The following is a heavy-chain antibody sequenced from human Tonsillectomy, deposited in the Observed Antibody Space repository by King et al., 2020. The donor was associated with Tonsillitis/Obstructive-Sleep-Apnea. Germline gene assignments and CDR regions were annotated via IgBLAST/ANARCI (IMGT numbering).Heavy chain of an antibody. V-gene: IGHV3-15*01. CDR1: GFTFNNAW. J-gene: IGHJ4*02. Sequence: VQLVESGGGLVKPGGSLRLSCAASGFTFNNAWMSWVRQAPGKGLEWVGRIKSKTDGGTTDYSAPVKGRFTISRDDSKTTLFLQMNSLKAEDTAVYFCTTAGYNWNYGRPSDYWGQGTLVTVSS. D-gene: IGHD1-7*01. CDR2: IKSKTDGGTT. CDR3: TTAGYNWNYGRPSDY.